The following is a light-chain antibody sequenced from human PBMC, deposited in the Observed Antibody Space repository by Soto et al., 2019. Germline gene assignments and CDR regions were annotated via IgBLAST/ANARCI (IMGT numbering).Light chain of an antibody. CDR1: SSNIGSNS. CDR3: GTWDSGVSARGV. J-gene: IGLJ1*01. V-gene: IGLV1-51*01. Sequence: QSVLTQPPSVSGAPGQTVTISCSGNSSNIGSNSVSWYQQFPGPAPKLLIYDNYKRPSGVPDRFPGSQSGTSATLGITGLQTGDDADYYCGTWDSGVSARGVFATGTKLTVL. CDR2: DNY.